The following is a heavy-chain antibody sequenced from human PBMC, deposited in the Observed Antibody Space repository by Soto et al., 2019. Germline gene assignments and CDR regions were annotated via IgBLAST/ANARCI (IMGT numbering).Heavy chain of an antibody. Sequence: PGESLKISCKGSGYSFASYWIGWVRQMPGKGLEWMGIIYPGDSDTRYSPSFQGQVTISADKSISTAYLQWSSLKASDTAMYYCARQDYDSSGSYYYYYGMDVWGQGTTVTVSS. CDR2: IYPGDSDT. CDR1: GYSFASYW. CDR3: ARQDYDSSGSYYYYYGMDV. D-gene: IGHD3-22*01. J-gene: IGHJ6*02. V-gene: IGHV5-51*01.